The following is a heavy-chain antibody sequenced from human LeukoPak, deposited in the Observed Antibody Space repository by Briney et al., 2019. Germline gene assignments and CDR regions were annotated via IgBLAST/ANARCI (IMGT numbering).Heavy chain of an antibody. CDR2: ISYDGSNK. V-gene: IGHV3-30-3*01. D-gene: IGHD6-6*01. CDR3: AKGGVAARLGDAFDI. J-gene: IGHJ3*02. CDR1: GFTFSSYA. Sequence: GGSLRLSCAASGFTFSSYAMHWVRQAPGKGLEWVAVISYDGSNKYYADSVKGRFTISRDNSKNTLYLQMNSLRAEDTAVYYCAKGGVAARLGDAFDIWGQGTMVTVSS.